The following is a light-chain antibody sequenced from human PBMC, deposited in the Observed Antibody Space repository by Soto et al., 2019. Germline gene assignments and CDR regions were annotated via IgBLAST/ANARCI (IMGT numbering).Light chain of an antibody. CDR1: TSDVGGYNY. V-gene: IGLV2-14*03. J-gene: IGLJ1*01. CDR3: SSYTRSHTYV. Sequence: QSALTQPASVSGSPGPSITISCTGTTSDVGGYNYVSWYQQHPGKAPKIMIYDVNNRPSGVSNRFSGSKSGNTASLTISGLQAEDETDYYCSSYTRSHTYVFGTGTKVTVL. CDR2: DVN.